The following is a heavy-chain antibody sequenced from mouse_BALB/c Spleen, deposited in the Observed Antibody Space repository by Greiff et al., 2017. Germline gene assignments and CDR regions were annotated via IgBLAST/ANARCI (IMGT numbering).Heavy chain of an antibody. CDR1: GFTFSSYA. J-gene: IGHJ2*01. Sequence: EVQRVESGGGLVKPGGSLKLSCAASGFTFSSYAMSWVRQTPEKRLEWVATISSGGSYTYYPDSVKGRFTISRDNAKNTLYLQMSSLRSEDTAMYYCARQTGTLWGQGTTLTVSS. CDR2: ISSGGSYT. D-gene: IGHD4-1*01. CDR3: ARQTGTL. V-gene: IGHV5-9-3*01.